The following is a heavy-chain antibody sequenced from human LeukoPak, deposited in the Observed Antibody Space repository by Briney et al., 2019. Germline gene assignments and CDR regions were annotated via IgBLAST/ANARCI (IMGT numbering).Heavy chain of an antibody. V-gene: IGHV3-11*04. J-gene: IGHJ4*02. Sequence: GGSLRLSCAASGFTFSDYYMRWIRQAPGKGLEWVSYISSSGSTIYYAGSVKGRFTISRDNAKNSLYLQMNSLRAEDTALYYCARGRGVDRFDYWGQGTLVTVSS. CDR1: GFTFSDYY. CDR2: ISSSGSTI. CDR3: ARGRGVDRFDY. D-gene: IGHD3-10*01.